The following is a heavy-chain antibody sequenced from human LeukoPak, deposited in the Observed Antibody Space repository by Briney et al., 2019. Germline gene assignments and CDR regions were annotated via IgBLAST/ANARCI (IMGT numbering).Heavy chain of an antibody. CDR2: ISAYNGNT. CDR3: ARKGSIVVVPAATEDNWFDP. J-gene: IGHJ5*02. CDR1: GYTFTSFG. Sequence: ASVKVSCKASGYTFTSFGISWVRQAPGQGLEWMGWISAYNGNTNYAQNLQDRVTMTTDTSTSTAYMELSSLRSEDTAVYYCARKGSIVVVPAATEDNWFDPWGQGTLSPSPQ. V-gene: IGHV1-18*01. D-gene: IGHD2-2*01.